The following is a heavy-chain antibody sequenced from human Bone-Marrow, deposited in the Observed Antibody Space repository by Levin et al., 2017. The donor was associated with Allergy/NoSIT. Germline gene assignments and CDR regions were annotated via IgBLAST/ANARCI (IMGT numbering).Heavy chain of an antibody. CDR2: ISGSGGST. CDR3: AKHLRGPTPSIAVAGLFVKVKHYYYYYGMDV. D-gene: IGHD6-19*01. V-gene: IGHV3-23*01. J-gene: IGHJ6*02. CDR1: GFTFSSYA. Sequence: GGSLRLSCAASGFTFSSYAMSWVRQAPGKGLEWVSAISGSGGSTYYADSVKGRFTISRDNSKNTLYLQMNSLRAEDTAVYYCAKHLRGPTPSIAVAGLFVKVKHYYYYYGMDVWGQGTTVTVSS.